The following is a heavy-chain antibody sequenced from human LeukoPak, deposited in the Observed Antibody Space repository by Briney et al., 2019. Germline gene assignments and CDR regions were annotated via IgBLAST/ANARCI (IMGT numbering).Heavy chain of an antibody. CDR3: ARAGVYYDSSGSLGF. V-gene: IGHV1-2*02. CDR1: GYTFTGYY. CDR2: INPNSGGT. Sequence: ASVKVSCKASGYTFTGYYMHWVRQAPGQGLEWMGWINPNSGGTNYAQKFQGRVTMTRDTFISTAYMELSRLRSDDTAVYYCARAGVYYDSSGSLGFWGQGTTVTVSS. D-gene: IGHD3-22*01. J-gene: IGHJ6*02.